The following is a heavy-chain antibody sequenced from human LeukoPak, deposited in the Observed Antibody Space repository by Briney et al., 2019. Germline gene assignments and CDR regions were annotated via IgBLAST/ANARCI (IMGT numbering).Heavy chain of an antibody. CDR1: GYTFTSYD. CDR2: MNPNSGNT. D-gene: IGHD1-26*01. V-gene: IGHV1-8*01. CDR3: ARWAPWEVLSYFDY. J-gene: IGHJ4*02. Sequence: ASVTVSCKASGYTFTSYDINWVRQATGQGLECMGWMNPNSGNTGYAQKFQGRVTMTRNTSISTAYMELSSLRSEDTAVYYCARWAPWEVLSYFDYWGQGTLVTVSS.